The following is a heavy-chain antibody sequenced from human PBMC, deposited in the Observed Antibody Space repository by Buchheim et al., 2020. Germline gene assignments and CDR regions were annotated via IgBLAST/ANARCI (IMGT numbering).Heavy chain of an antibody. V-gene: IGHV3-21*01. CDR2: ISSSSSYI. J-gene: IGHJ2*01. CDR3: ARDGAYCSSTSCPPAGYFDL. Sequence: EVQLVESGGGLVKPGGSLRLSCAASGFTFSSYSMNWVRQAPGKGLEWVSSISSSSSYIYYADSVKGRFTISRDNAKNSLYLQMNSLRAEDTAVYYCARDGAYCSSTSCPPAGYFDLWGRGTL. D-gene: IGHD2-2*01. CDR1: GFTFSSYS.